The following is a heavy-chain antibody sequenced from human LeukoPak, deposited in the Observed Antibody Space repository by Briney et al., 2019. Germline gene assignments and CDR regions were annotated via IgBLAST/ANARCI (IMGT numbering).Heavy chain of an antibody. CDR1: GFTFSSYN. J-gene: IGHJ6*02. V-gene: IGHV3-48*02. CDR2: ISSSSSII. CDR3: ARDGFLGGAFTDYYYYGMDV. Sequence: GGSLRLSCAASGFTFSSYNMNWVRQAPGKGLEWVSYISSSSSIIYYADSVKGRFTISRDNAKNSLYLQMNSLRDEDTAVYYCARDGFLGGAFTDYYYYGMDVWGQGTTVTVSS. D-gene: IGHD3-3*01.